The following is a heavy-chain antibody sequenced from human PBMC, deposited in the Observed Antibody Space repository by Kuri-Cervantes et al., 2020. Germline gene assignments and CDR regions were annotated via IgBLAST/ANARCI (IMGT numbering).Heavy chain of an antibody. CDR1: GFTFSSYA. D-gene: IGHD6-13*01. Sequence: GESLKISCAASGFTFSSYAMHWVRQAPGKGLEWVAVISYDGSNKYYADSVKGRFTISRDNSKNTLYLQMNSLRAEDTAVYYCARGSSSWFYFDYWGQGTLVTVSS. J-gene: IGHJ4*02. V-gene: IGHV3-30-3*01. CDR3: ARGSSSWFYFDY. CDR2: ISYDGSNK.